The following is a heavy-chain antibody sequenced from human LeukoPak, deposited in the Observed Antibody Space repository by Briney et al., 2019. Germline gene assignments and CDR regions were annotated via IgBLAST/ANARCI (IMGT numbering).Heavy chain of an antibody. CDR2: ISAYNGNT. J-gene: IGHJ6*02. V-gene: IGHV1-18*01. Sequence: ASVKVSWKASGYTFTSYGISWVRQAPGQGLEWMGWISAYNGNTNYAQKLQGRVTMTTDTSTSTAYMELRSLRSDDTAVYYCARERSLGSRGPLKSYGMDVWGQGTTVTVSS. CDR1: GYTFTSYG. D-gene: IGHD3-10*01. CDR3: ARERSLGSRGPLKSYGMDV.